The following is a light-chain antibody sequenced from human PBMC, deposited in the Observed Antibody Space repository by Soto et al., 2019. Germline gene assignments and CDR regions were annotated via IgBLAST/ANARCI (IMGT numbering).Light chain of an antibody. Sequence: DIQMTQSPSSVSASVVDRCTSTCLASQVVSTWLAWYQQKPGKAPNLLIYTASSLQSGVPSRFSGSGSGTDFTLTINGLQPEDFATYYCQQAASFPITFGQGTRLEIK. CDR1: QVVSTW. CDR3: QQAASFPIT. CDR2: TAS. V-gene: IGKV1-12*01. J-gene: IGKJ5*01.